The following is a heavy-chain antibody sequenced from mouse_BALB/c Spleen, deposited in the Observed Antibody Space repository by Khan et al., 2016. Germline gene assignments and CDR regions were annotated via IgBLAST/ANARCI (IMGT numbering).Heavy chain of an antibody. Sequence: EMQLQESGPSLVKPSQTLSLTCSVTVDSITNNYWNWIRKFPGNKLEYMGYISYSGGNYYNPSLKSRISITRDTSKNQYYLQLNSVTTEDTATYYCARYVRDAMDYWGQGTSVTVSS. V-gene: IGHV3-8*02. J-gene: IGHJ4*01. CDR2: ISYSGGN. CDR1: VDSITNNY. CDR3: ARYVRDAMDY. D-gene: IGHD3-3*01.